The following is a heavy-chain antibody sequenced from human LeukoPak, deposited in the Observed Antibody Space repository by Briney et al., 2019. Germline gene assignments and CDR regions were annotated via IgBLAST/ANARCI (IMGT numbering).Heavy chain of an antibody. D-gene: IGHD3/OR15-3a*01. J-gene: IGHJ6*02. CDR2: ISAYNGNT. V-gene: IGHV1-18*01. Sequence: ASVKVSCKASGYTFTSYGISWVRQAPGQGLEWMGWISAYNGNTNYAQKLTGRVTMTTDTSTSTAYMELRSLRSDDTAVYYCARVDALYYYYYGMDVWGQGTTVTVSS. CDR3: ARVDALYYYYYGMDV. CDR1: GYTFTSYG.